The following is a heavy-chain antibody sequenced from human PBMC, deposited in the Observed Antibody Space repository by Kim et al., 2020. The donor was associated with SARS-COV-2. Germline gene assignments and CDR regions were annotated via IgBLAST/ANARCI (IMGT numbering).Heavy chain of an antibody. J-gene: IGHJ4*02. V-gene: IGHV3-9*01. D-gene: IGHD6-13*01. CDR3: AKGLSGSSWLFDY. Sequence: GGSLRLSCAASGFTFDDYAMHWVRQPPGKGLEWVSGISWNSGSIGYADSVKGRFTISRDNAKNSLYLQMNSLRAEDTALYYCAKGLSGSSWLFDYWGQGTLVTVSS. CDR2: ISWNSGSI. CDR1: GFTFDDYA.